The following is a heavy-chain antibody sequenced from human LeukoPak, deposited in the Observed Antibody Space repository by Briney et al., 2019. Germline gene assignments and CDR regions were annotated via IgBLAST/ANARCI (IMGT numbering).Heavy chain of an antibody. CDR1: GFTFSSYG. CDR2: IRYDGSNK. Sequence: GGSLRLSCAASGFTFSSYGMHWVRQAPGKGLGWVAFIRYDGSNKYYADSVKGRFTISRDNSKNTLYLQMNSLRAEDTAVYYCAKVFISMIVVVSHPDGYFDFWGQGTLVTVSS. J-gene: IGHJ4*02. V-gene: IGHV3-30*02. D-gene: IGHD3-22*01. CDR3: AKVFISMIVVVSHPDGYFDF.